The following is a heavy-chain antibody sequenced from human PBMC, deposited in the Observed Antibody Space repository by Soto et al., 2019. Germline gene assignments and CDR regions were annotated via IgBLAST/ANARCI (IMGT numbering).Heavy chain of an antibody. CDR2: IYSGGST. D-gene: IGHD3-16*01. J-gene: IGHJ3*02. Sequence: GGSLRLSCAASGFTVSSNYMSWVRQAPGKGLEWVSVIYSGGSTYYADSVKGRFTISRDNSKNTLYLQMNSLRAEDTAVYYCAREFAGYYGAFDIWGQGTMVTVSS. CDR3: AREFAGYYGAFDI. V-gene: IGHV3-66*01. CDR1: GFTVSSNY.